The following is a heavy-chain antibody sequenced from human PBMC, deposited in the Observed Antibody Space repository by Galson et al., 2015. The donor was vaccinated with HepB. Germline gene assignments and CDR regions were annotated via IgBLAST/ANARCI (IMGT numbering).Heavy chain of an antibody. V-gene: IGHV1-18*01. CDR2: INTYSGST. CDR1: GYTFTTYT. J-gene: IGHJ4*02. D-gene: IGHD5-24*01. CDR3: ARGGMAAIGGPSFDS. Sequence: SVKVSCKAPGYTFTTYTINWVRLAPGQGLEWMGRINTYSGSTNYAQKFQDRVTMTADTSMSTAYLELGSLGFEDTAVYYCARGGMAAIGGPSFDSWGQGTLVTVSS.